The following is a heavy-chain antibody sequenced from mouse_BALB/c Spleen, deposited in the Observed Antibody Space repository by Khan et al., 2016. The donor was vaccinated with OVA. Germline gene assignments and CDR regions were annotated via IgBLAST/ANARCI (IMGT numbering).Heavy chain of an antibody. V-gene: IGHV6-3*01. CDR1: GFTFSNYW. J-gene: IGHJ2*01. Sequence: EVQLVESGGGLVQPGGSMKLSCVASGFTFSNYWMNWVRQSPEQGLEWVAEIRLKSDDYVTHYAESGKGRFTISRDDSKRSVYLEMNNLRAEDTGSYYGWILLWGQGTTLTVSS. CDR2: IRLKSDDYVT. CDR3: WILL.